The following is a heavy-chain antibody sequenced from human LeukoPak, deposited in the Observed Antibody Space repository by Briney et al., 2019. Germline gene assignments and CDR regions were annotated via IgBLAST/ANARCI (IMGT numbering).Heavy chain of an antibody. CDR2: FDPEDGET. V-gene: IGHV1-24*01. CDR1: GYTFTGYY. CDR3: ATIGSTGDY. J-gene: IGHJ4*02. D-gene: IGHD3-10*01. Sequence: ASVKVSCKASGYTFTGYYMHWVRQAPGQGLEWMGGFDPEDGETIYAQKFQGRVTMTEDTSTDTAYMELSSLRSEDTAVYYCATIGSTGDYWGQGTLVTVSS.